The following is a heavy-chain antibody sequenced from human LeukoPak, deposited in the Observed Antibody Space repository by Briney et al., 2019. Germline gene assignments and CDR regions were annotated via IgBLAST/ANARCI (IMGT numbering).Heavy chain of an antibody. CDR1: GFTFDDYA. J-gene: IGHJ4*02. CDR3: TNWEAGRSV. D-gene: IGHD3-3*01. V-gene: IGHV3-9*01. CDR2: ISWNSGSI. Sequence: GGSLRLSCAASGFTFDDYAMHWVRQAPGKGLEWVSGISWNSGSIGYADSVKGRFTISRDNAKNSLYLQMNSLRAEDTAVYYCTNWEAGRSVWGQGTLVTVSS.